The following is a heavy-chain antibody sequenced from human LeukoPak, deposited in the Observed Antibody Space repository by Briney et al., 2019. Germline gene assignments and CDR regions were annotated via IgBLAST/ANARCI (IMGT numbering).Heavy chain of an antibody. D-gene: IGHD2-2*02. J-gene: IGHJ5*02. V-gene: IGHV1-69*05. Sequence: ASVKVSCKASGGTFSSYAISWVRQAPGQGLEWMGGIIPIFGTANYAQKFQGRVTITTDESTSTAYMELSSLRSEDTAVYYCARENCSSTSCYTSWFDPWGQGTLVTVSS. CDR1: GGTFSSYA. CDR2: IIPIFGTA. CDR3: ARENCSSTSCYTSWFDP.